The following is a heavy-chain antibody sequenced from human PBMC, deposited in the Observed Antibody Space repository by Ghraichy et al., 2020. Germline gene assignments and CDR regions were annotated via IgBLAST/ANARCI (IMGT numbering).Heavy chain of an antibody. CDR1: GFTFDDYA. V-gene: IGHV3-9*01. Sequence: GGSLRLSCAASGFTFDDYAMHWVRQAPGKGLEWVSGISWNSGSIGYADPVKGRFTISRDNAKNSLYLNMNSLRAEDTALYYCAKDPYSSIFYGMDVWGQGTTVTVSS. J-gene: IGHJ6*02. D-gene: IGHD4-11*01. CDR3: AKDPYSSIFYGMDV. CDR2: ISWNSGSI.